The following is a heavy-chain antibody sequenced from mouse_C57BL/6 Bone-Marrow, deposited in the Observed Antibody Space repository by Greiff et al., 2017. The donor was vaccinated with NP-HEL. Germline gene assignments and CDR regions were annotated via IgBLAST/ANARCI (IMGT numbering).Heavy chain of an antibody. Sequence: EVKLMESGGDLVKPGGSLKLSCAASGFTFSSYGMSWVRQTPDKRLEWVATISSGGSYTYYPDSVTGRFPIARDNAKNTLYLQMSSLKSEDTAMYYCARHYYSNYFDYWGQGTTLTVSS. D-gene: IGHD2-5*01. J-gene: IGHJ2*01. CDR1: GFTFSSYG. CDR3: ARHYYSNYFDY. CDR2: ISSGGSYT. V-gene: IGHV5-6*01.